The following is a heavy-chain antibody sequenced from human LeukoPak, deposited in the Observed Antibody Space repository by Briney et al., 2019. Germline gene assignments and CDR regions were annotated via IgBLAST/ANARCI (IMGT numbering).Heavy chain of an antibody. CDR2: INPNSGGT. V-gene: IGHV1-2*02. J-gene: IGHJ6*02. CDR3: ARDLTYYYDSSGSRNYYYGMDV. Sequence: ASVKVSCKASGYTFTGYYMHWVRQAPGQGLEWMGWINPNSGGTNYAQKFLGRVTMTRDTSISTAYMELSRLRSDDTAVYYCARDLTYYYDSSGSRNYYYGMDVWGQGTTVTVSS. CDR1: GYTFTGYY. D-gene: IGHD3-22*01.